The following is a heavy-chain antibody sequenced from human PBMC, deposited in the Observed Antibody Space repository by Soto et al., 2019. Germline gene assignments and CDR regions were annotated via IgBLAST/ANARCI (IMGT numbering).Heavy chain of an antibody. CDR3: ARVAGGRDCIWGSYRHFDY. CDR1: GGSFSGYY. J-gene: IGHJ4*02. CDR2: INHSGST. D-gene: IGHD3-16*02. Sequence: SDTLSLTCAVYGGSFSGYYWSWIRQPPGKGLEWIGEINHSGSTNYNPSLKSRVTISVDTSKNQFSLKLSSVTAADTAVYYCARVAGGRDCIWGSYRHFDYWGQGTLVTVSS. V-gene: IGHV4-34*01.